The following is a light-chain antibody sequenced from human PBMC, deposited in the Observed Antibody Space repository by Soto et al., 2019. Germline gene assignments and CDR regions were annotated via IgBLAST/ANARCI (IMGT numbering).Light chain of an antibody. J-gene: IGLJ3*02. Sequence: QSALTQPASVSGSPGQSITISCTGTSSDVGGYTYVSWYQQHPGKAPKLMIYQVSNRPSGVSNRFSGSKSDNTASLTISGLKTEDEADYYCSSYTGSNNRVFGGGTKLTVL. CDR3: SSYTGSNNRV. CDR1: SSDVGGYTY. V-gene: IGLV2-14*01. CDR2: QVS.